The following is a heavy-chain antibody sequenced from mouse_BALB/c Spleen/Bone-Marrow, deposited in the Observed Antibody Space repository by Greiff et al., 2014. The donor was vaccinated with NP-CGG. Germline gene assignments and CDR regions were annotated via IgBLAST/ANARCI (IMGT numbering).Heavy chain of an antibody. V-gene: IGHV1-25*01. CDR3: SRLLLYYYAMDY. CDR1: GYSFTGYT. J-gene: IGHJ4*01. D-gene: IGHD1-1*01. Sequence: VQLQQSGPELVKPGASMKISCKASGYSFTGYTMNWVKQSHGKNLEWIGLINPYNGGTNYNQKFKDKATLTVVRSSSTAYMELLSLTSEDSAVYYCSRLLLYYYAMDYWGQGTSVTVSS. CDR2: INPYNGGT.